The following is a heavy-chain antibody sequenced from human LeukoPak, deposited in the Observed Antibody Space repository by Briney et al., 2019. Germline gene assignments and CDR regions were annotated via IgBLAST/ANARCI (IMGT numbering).Heavy chain of an antibody. D-gene: IGHD6-13*01. CDR1: GGSISSGGYY. V-gene: IGHV4-31*03. CDR2: IYYSGST. J-gene: IGHJ4*02. CDR3: ARVIGGGSSWYFDY. Sequence: PSETLSLTCTVSGGSISSGGYYWSWIRQHPGKGLEWIGYIYYSGSTYYNPSLKSRVTISVDTSKNQFSLKLSSVTAADTAVYYSARVIGGGSSWYFDYWGQGTLVTVSS.